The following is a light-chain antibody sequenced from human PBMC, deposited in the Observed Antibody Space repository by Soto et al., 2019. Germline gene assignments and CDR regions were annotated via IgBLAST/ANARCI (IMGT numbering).Light chain of an antibody. J-gene: IGLJ2*01. CDR1: SSDVGNYDL. CDR3: CSYATTSPVV. V-gene: IGLV2-23*02. CDR2: EVT. Sequence: QSALTQPASVSGSPGQSITISCTGTSSDVGNYDLVSWYQQHPGKAPKLLIYEVTKRPSGVSNLFSGSKSGNTASLTISGLQAEDEADYSSCSYATTSPVVFGGGTKLTVL.